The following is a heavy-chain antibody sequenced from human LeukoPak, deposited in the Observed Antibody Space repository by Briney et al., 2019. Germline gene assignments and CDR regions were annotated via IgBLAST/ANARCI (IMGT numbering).Heavy chain of an antibody. D-gene: IGHD3-16*01. CDR2: IIPNVDIR. J-gene: IGHJ4*02. V-gene: IGHV1-69*04. CDR3: AREDQGDGPICGDFEF. Sequence: SVKVSCKASGGTFGNYAVSWVRQAPGQGLEWMGRIIPNVDIRNYEQKFQGRVTITADESTSTVYLELTTLKSDDTAVYYCAREDQGDGPICGDFEFWGQGTLVTVSS. CDR1: GGTFGNYA.